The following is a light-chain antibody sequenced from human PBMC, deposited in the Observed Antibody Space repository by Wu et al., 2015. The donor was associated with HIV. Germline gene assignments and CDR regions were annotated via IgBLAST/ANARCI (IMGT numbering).Light chain of an antibody. CDR1: QSVSSN. CDR2: GAS. J-gene: IGKJ2*01. Sequence: EIVMTQSPATLSVSPGGRATLSCRASQSVSSNLAWYQHKPGQSPRLLIYGASTRATGIPARFSGSGSGTDFTLTISSMQTEDFAIYYCQQYNKWPPRYTFGPGDQAGDQT. V-gene: IGKV3-15*01. CDR3: QQYNKWPPRYT.